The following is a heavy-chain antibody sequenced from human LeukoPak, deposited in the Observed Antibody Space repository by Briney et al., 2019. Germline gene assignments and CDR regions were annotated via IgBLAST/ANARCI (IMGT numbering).Heavy chain of an antibody. CDR3: VRGEAHDS. CDR2: LSGSGGST. V-gene: IGHV3-23*01. J-gene: IGHJ4*02. CDR1: GFTFPDYA. Sequence: PGGSLRLSCAASGFTFPDYAMSWIRQAPGKGLECVSALSGSGGSTYYAVSVKGRFTISRDNSKDTLYLQMSSLRVEDTAVYYCVRGEAHDSWGQGTLITVSS. D-gene: IGHD3-10*01.